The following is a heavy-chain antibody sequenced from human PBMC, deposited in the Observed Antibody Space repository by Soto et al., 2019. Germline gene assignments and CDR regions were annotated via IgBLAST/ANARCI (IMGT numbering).Heavy chain of an antibody. V-gene: IGHV3-48*02. CDR2: ISSSSSTI. CDR3: AREGTRGGFLNWFDP. J-gene: IGHJ5*02. D-gene: IGHD3-10*01. CDR1: GFTFSSYS. Sequence: EVQLVESGGGLVQPGGSLRLSCAASGFTFSSYSMNWVRQAPGKGLEWVSYISSSSSTIYYADSVKVRFTISRDHAKNSLYLQMNSLRDEDTAVYYCAREGTRGGFLNWFDPWGQGTLVTVSS.